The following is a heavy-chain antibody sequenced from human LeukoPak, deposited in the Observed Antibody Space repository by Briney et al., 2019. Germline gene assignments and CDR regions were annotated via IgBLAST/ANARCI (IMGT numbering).Heavy chain of an antibody. J-gene: IGHJ4*02. Sequence: TLSLTCGVSGDYISRGGFSWSWIRQPPGKGLEWIGYTYHSGSTYYNPSLTSRVTISIDRSENQFSLKLDSVTAADTAVYYCARGESTGYLDYFDHWGQGTLVTVSS. D-gene: IGHD3-22*01. CDR3: ARGESTGYLDYFDH. V-gene: IGHV4-30-2*01. CDR2: TYHSGST. CDR1: GDYISRGGFS.